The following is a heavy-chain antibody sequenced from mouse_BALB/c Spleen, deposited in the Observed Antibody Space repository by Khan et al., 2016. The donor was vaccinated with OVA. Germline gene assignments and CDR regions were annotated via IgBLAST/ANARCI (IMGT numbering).Heavy chain of an antibody. CDR2: INTNTGEP. J-gene: IGHJ3*01. V-gene: IGHV9-3*02. Sequence: QIQLVQSGPELKKPGETVKISCKASGYIFTNYGMNWVKQAPGKGLKWMGWINTNTGEPTFAEEFKERFAFSLVTSANTAYLQINMLKNEDTATYFCARGYYMYGSCIAYWGQGTLFTVSA. CDR1: GYIFTNYG. D-gene: IGHD2-14*01. CDR3: ARGYYMYGSCIAY.